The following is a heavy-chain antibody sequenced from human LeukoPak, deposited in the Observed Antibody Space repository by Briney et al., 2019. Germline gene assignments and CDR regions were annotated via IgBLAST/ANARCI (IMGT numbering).Heavy chain of an antibody. D-gene: IGHD3-22*01. CDR1: GGSISSSSYY. CDR3: ARERFGTYYYDSSGYYFDY. J-gene: IGHJ4*02. CDR2: IYYSGST. Sequence: SETLSLTCTVSGGSISSSSYYWGWIRQPPGKGLEWIGSIYYSGSTYYNPSLKSRVTISVDTSKNQFSLKLSSVTAADTAVYYCARERFGTYYYDSSGYYFDYWGQGTLVTVSS. V-gene: IGHV4-39*07.